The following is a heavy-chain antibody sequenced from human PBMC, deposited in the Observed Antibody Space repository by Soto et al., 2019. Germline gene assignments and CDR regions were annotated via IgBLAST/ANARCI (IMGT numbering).Heavy chain of an antibody. D-gene: IGHD2-2*01. CDR1: GFTVSSNY. J-gene: IGHJ1*01. CDR3: ANIVVVPAAMAEYFQH. Sequence: EVQLVESGGGLVQPGGSLRLSCAASGFTVSSNYMSRVRQAPGKGLEWVSVIYSGGSTYYADSVKGRFTISRDNSKNTLYLQMNSLRAEDTAVYYCANIVVVPAAMAEYFQHWGQGTLVTVSS. CDR2: IYSGGST. V-gene: IGHV3-66*01.